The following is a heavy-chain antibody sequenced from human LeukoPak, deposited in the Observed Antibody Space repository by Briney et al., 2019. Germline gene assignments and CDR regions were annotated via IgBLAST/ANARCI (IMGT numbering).Heavy chain of an antibody. Sequence: SETLSLTCTVSGGSISSSSYYWGWIRQPPGKGLEWIGSIYYSGSTYYNPSLKSRVTISVGTSKNQFSLKLSSVTAADTAVYYCARHGSSSLFGSSFDIWGQGTMVTVSS. CDR2: IYYSGST. J-gene: IGHJ3*02. D-gene: IGHD6-13*01. CDR3: ARHGSSSLFGSSFDI. V-gene: IGHV4-39*01. CDR1: GGSISSSSYY.